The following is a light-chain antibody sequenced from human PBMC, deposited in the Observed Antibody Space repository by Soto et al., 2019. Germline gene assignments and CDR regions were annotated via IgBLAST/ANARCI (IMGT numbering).Light chain of an antibody. J-gene: IGKJ4*01. CDR2: LGS. Sequence: DIVLTQSPLSLPVTPGEPASISCRSSQSLLHSNGYNSLDWYLQKPGQSPQLLIYLGSNRASGVPDRFSGSGSCTDFTLKISRVEAADGGVYYCMHALQTPVTFGGGNKVEIK. CDR1: QSLLHSNGYNS. V-gene: IGKV2-28*01. CDR3: MHALQTPVT.